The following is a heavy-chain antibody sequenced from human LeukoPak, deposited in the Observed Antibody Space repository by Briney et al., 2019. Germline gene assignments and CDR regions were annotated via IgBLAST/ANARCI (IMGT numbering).Heavy chain of an antibody. CDR1: GYSFTSYW. CDR3: AIGAYSSSWYRYFQH. Sequence: GESLRISCKGSGYSFTSYWISWVRQMPGKGLEWMGRIDPSDSYTNYSPSFQGHVTISADKSISTAYLQWSSLKASDTAMYYCAIGAYSSSWYRYFQHWGQGTLVTVSS. D-gene: IGHD6-13*01. J-gene: IGHJ1*01. CDR2: IDPSDSYT. V-gene: IGHV5-10-1*01.